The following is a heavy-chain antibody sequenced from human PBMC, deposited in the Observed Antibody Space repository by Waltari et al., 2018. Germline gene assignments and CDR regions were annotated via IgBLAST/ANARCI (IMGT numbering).Heavy chain of an antibody. CDR2: IIPIFGTA. CDR3: ASKPYYYDSSGPISGRDY. J-gene: IGHJ4*02. D-gene: IGHD3-22*01. CDR1: GGTFSSYA. V-gene: IGHV1-69*12. Sequence: QVQLVQSGAEVKKPGSSVKVSCKASGGTFSSYAISWVRQAPGQGLEWMGGIIPIFGTANYAQKFQGRVTVTADESTSTAYMELSSLRSEDTAVYYCASKPYYYDSSGPISGRDYWGQGTLVTVSS.